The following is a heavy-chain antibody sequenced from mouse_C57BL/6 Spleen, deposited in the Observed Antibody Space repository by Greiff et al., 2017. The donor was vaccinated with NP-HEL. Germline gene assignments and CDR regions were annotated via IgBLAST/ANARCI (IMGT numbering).Heavy chain of an antibody. CDR3: ARGGYYSNSFDY. V-gene: IGHV1-26*01. J-gene: IGHJ2*01. D-gene: IGHD2-5*01. CDR2: INPNNGGT. Sequence: EVQLQQSGPELVKPGASVKISCKASGYTFTDYYMNWVKQSHGKSLEWIGDINPNNGGTSYNQKFKGKATLTVDKSSSTAYMELRSLTSEDSAVYYCARGGYYSNSFDYWGQGTTLTVSS. CDR1: GYTFTDYY.